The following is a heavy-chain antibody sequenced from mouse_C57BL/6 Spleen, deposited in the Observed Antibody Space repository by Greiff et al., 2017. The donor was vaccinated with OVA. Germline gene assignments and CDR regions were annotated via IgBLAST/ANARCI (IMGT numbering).Heavy chain of an antibody. CDR1: GFTFSSYT. D-gene: IGHD4-1*01. J-gene: IGHJ2*01. CDR2: ISGGGGNT. V-gene: IGHV5-9*01. CDR3: ARQASPGTGFDY. Sequence: EVKLMEPGGGLVKPGGSLKLSCAASGFTFSSYTMSWVRQTPEKRLEWVATISGGGGNTYYPDSVKGRFTISRDNAKNTLYLQMSSLRSEDTALYYCARQASPGTGFDYWGQGTTLTVSS.